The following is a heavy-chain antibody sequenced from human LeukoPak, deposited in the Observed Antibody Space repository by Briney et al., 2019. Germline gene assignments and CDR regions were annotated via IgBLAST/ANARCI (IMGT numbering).Heavy chain of an antibody. D-gene: IGHD5-18*01. CDR3: ARGGVRRSGYSYGPPRGGLDY. V-gene: IGHV3-7*01. Sequence: GGSLRLSCAASGFTFSSYWMSWVRQAPGKGLEWVANIKQDGSEKYYVDSVKGRFTISRDNAKNSLYLQMNSLRAEDTAVYYCARGGVRRSGYSYGPPRGGLDYWSQGTLVTVSS. J-gene: IGHJ4*02. CDR2: IKQDGSEK. CDR1: GFTFSSYW.